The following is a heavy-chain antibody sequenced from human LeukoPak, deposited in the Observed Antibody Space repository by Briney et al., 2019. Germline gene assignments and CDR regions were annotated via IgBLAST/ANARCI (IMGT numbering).Heavy chain of an antibody. V-gene: IGHV1-18*01. CDR2: ISADNGNT. CDR3: ARDPFYDTVGGSYRPLDY. CDR1: GYTFSSFG. D-gene: IGHD3-16*02. Sequence: ASVKVSCKTSGYTFSSFGITWVRQAPGQGLEWMGWISADNGNTNYVEKLRGRVTMTTDRSTATAYMELRSLTSDDTAMYYCARDPFYDTVGGSYRPLDYWGQGTPITVSS. J-gene: IGHJ4*02.